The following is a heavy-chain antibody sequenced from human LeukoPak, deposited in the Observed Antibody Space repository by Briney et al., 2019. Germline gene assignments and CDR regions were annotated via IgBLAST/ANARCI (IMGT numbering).Heavy chain of an antibody. CDR1: RDILSRGSAA. CDR3: ARERARDGVNSGLEY. J-gene: IGHJ4*02. CDR2: TYYRSKWFF. D-gene: IGHD5-24*01. V-gene: IGHV6-1*01. Sequence: SQSLSLTCLIARDILSRGSAAWPWPRHSRSRGREGLARTYYRSKWFFDYAAFMESPVIISPDTFRNQFFLQLRSVATADTAVYYCARERARDGVNSGLEYWDQGALVTVSS.